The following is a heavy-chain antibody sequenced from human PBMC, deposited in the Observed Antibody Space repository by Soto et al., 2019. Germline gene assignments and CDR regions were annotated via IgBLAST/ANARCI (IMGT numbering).Heavy chain of an antibody. CDR3: AQGRITMVRGVIEYGMDV. CDR2: INSDGSST. D-gene: IGHD3-10*01. Sequence: GGSLRLSCAASGFTFSSYWMHWVRQAPGKGLVWVSRINSDGSSTSYADSVKGRFTISRDNAKNTLYLQMNSLRAEDTAVYYCAQGRITMVRGVIEYGMDVWGQGTTVTVSS. V-gene: IGHV3-74*01. CDR1: GFTFSSYW. J-gene: IGHJ6*02.